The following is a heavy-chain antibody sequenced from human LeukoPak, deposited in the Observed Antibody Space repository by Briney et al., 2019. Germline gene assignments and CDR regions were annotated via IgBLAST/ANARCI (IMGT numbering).Heavy chain of an antibody. CDR2: ISYDGSNK. D-gene: IGHD3-22*01. CDR3: ARVAGYYYDSSGSDY. Sequence: GGSLRLSCAASGFTFSSYAMHWVRQAPGKGLEWVAVISYDGSNKYYADSVKGRFTISRDNSKNTLYLQMNSLRAEDTAVYYCARVAGYYYDSSGSDYWGQGTLVTVSS. V-gene: IGHV3-30-3*01. J-gene: IGHJ4*02. CDR1: GFTFSSYA.